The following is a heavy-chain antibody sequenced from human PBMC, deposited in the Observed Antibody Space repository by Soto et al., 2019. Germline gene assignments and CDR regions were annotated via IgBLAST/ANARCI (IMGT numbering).Heavy chain of an antibody. J-gene: IGHJ6*02. Sequence: QVQLVQSGAEVKKPGSSVKVSCKTSGVSFNNNGSGWVRQAPGHGLEWMGGVSTPFRTSNYARKFQGRISITADASTGTVNMELSSLTSEDTAQYYCARVLYYGSGRYAPYGMDVWGQGTTVTVSS. CDR2: VSTPFRTS. CDR3: ARVLYYGSGRYAPYGMDV. CDR1: GVSFNNNG. V-gene: IGHV1-69*01. D-gene: IGHD3-10*01.